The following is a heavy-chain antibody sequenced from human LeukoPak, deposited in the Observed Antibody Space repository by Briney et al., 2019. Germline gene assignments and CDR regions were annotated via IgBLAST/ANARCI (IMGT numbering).Heavy chain of an antibody. CDR1: GFTFSSYA. D-gene: IGHD3-22*01. CDR3: ARLGYYYDSSGYPADAFDI. Sequence: GGSLRLSCAASGFTFSSYAMSWVRQAPGKGLEWVSAISGSGGSTYYADSVKGRFTISRDNSKNTLYLQMNSLRAEDTAVYYCARLGYYYDSSGYPADAFDIWGQGTMVTVSS. V-gene: IGHV3-23*01. J-gene: IGHJ3*02. CDR2: ISGSGGST.